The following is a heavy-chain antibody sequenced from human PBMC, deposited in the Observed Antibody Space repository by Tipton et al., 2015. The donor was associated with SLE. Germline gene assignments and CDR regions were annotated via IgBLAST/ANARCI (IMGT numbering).Heavy chain of an antibody. CDR2: IYYSGST. D-gene: IGHD3-22*01. CDR3: ATTDFDSSYDYDLGY. V-gene: IGHV4-59*05. CDR1: GGSISSYY. Sequence: TLSLTCTVSGGSISSYYWSWIRQPAGKGLEWIGRIYYSGSTYYNPSLKSRVTISVDTSKNQFSLRLSSVTAADTALYYCATTDFDSSYDYDLGYWGQGTLVTVSS. J-gene: IGHJ4*02.